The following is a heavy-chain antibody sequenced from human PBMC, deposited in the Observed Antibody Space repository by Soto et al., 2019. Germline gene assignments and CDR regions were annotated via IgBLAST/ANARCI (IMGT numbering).Heavy chain of an antibody. V-gene: IGHV4-38-2*01. CDR1: CDSINNNYY. J-gene: IGHJ4*02. CDR3: ARNSSGWAFDS. CDR2: IYNTVST. Sequence: SETLSLTCAVSCDSINNNYYWGWIRKPPGKGLEWIASIYNTVSTHYNPSLRSRVTISIDTSKNQFSLQLSSVTAADTAVYYCARNSSGWAFDSWGQGTRVTVSS. D-gene: IGHD6-19*01.